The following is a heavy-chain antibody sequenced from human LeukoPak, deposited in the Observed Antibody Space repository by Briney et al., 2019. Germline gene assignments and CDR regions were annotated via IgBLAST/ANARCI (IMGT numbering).Heavy chain of an antibody. V-gene: IGHV3-11*01. CDR1: GLTFSDYY. D-gene: IGHD4-23*01. CDR3: VRTVVETPVGVDAFDI. Sequence: PGGSLRLSCAASGLTFSDYYMSWIRQAPGKGLEWVSYISSSGRTIYYADSVKGRFTISRDNAKNSLYLHMNSLRAEDTAVYYCVRTVVETPVGVDAFDIWGQGTMVTVSS. CDR2: ISSSGRTI. J-gene: IGHJ3*02.